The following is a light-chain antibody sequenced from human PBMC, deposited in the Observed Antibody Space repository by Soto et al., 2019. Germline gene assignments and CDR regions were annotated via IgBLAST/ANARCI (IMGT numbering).Light chain of an antibody. CDR1: QSVTTN. Sequence: EVVMTQSPATLSVSPGERVTFSCRVSQSVTTNLAWYQHKPGQSPRLLISDSSTGASGIPPRFSGSRSGTEFHLNIDRLQSADFGDYYRQQYDRWPVTFGGSTKVQIK. CDR3: QQYDRWPVT. CDR2: DSS. V-gene: IGKV3-15*01. J-gene: IGKJ4*01.